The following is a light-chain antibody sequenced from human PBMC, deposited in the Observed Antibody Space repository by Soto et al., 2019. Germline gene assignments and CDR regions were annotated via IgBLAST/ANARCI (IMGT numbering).Light chain of an antibody. CDR1: QGIRDE. V-gene: IGKV1-6*01. CDR3: LQEYKNYPWT. Sequence: AIQMTQSPSSLSPSVGDRVTIPCRPSQGIRDELGWYQQKAGKAPNLLISAASRLQSGVPSRFSGRGSGTDFTLTISSLQPEDFATYYCLQEYKNYPWTFGQGTKVDIK. CDR2: AAS. J-gene: IGKJ1*01.